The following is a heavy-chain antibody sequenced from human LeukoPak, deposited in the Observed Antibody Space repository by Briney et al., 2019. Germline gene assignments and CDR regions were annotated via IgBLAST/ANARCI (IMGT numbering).Heavy chain of an antibody. J-gene: IGHJ4*02. Sequence: GGSLRLSCAVSGITLTRSSMNWVRQAPGKELEWVSGVGSSGETYYADSVKGRFTVSRDTAKSTVYLQMNALRAEDTAIYHCARKTPGRYPFDSWGQGTQVTVSS. D-gene: IGHD3-16*02. CDR2: VGSSGET. V-gene: IGHV3-23*01. CDR1: GITLTRSS. CDR3: ARKTPGRYPFDS.